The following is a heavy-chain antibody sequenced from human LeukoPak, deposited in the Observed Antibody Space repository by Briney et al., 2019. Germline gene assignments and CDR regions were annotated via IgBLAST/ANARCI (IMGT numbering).Heavy chain of an antibody. CDR1: GGSISSYY. V-gene: IGHV4-59*01. CDR2: IYYSGTT. Sequence: SETLSLICTVSGGSISSYYWSWIRQPPGKGLEWIGYIYYSGTTNYNPSLKSRVTISVDTSKNQFSLKLTSVTAADTAVYYCARVSWFPGTSYYYMDVWGKGTTVTVSS. J-gene: IGHJ6*03. D-gene: IGHD1-1*01. CDR3: ARVSWFPGTSYYYMDV.